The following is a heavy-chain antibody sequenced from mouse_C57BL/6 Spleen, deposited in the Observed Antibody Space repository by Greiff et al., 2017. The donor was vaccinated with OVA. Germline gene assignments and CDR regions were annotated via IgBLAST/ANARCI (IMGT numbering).Heavy chain of an antibody. CDR2: IWRGGST. CDR3: AKNRPYGNYWYFDV. V-gene: IGHV2-5*01. Sequence: QVQLQQSGPGLVQPSQSLSITCTVSGFSLTSYGVHWVRQSPGKGLEWLGVIWRGGSTDYNAAFMSRLSITKDNSKSQVFFKMNSLQSDDTAIYYCAKNRPYGNYWYFDVWGTGTTVTVSS. CDR1: GFSLTSYG. D-gene: IGHD2-1*01. J-gene: IGHJ1*03.